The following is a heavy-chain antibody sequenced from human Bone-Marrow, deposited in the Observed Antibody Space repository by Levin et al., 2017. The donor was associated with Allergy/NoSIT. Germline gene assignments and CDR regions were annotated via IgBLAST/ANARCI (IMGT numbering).Heavy chain of an antibody. V-gene: IGHV3-23*01. CDR1: RFTLRSYA. D-gene: IGHD6-19*01. CDR3: AKASPAVAGTLWYFDL. CDR2: SSVDGDTT. Sequence: AGGSLRLSCTASRFTLRSYAMSWVRQAPGKGLEWVSGSSVDGDTTHYADSVKGRFTISRDNSKNTLYLQMSSLRAEDTAVYFCAKASPAVAGTLWYFDLWGRGTLVTVSS. J-gene: IGHJ2*01.